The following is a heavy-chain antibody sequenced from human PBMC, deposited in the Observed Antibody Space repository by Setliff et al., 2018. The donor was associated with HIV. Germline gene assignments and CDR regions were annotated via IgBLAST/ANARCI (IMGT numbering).Heavy chain of an antibody. J-gene: IGHJ6*02. CDR1: GGSFGAYY. V-gene: IGHV4-34*01. Sequence: SETLSLTCAVYGGSFGAYYWTWIRQPPGKGLEWIGEINRSGNTKYNPSLKSRVTISIDTSKKQFSLKLNSVTAADTAVYYCARAKLGWRPYAMDVWGQGTAVTVSS. D-gene: IGHD6-13*01. CDR2: INRSGNT. CDR3: ARAKLGWRPYAMDV.